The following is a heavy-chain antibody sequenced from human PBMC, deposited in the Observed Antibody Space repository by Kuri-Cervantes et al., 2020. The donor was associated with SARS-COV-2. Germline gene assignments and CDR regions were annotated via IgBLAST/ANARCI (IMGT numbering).Heavy chain of an antibody. CDR2: IYYSGST. J-gene: IGHJ5*02. D-gene: IGHD2-2*01. CDR1: GGSISSGGYY. Sequence: LRLSCTVSGGSISSGGYYWSWIRQHPGKGLEWIGYIYYSGSTYYNPSLKSRVTISVDTSKNQFSLKLSSVTAADTAVYYCARGGRGYVPAAVPGWFDPWGQGTLVTVSS. V-gene: IGHV4-31*03. CDR3: ARGGRGYVPAAVPGWFDP.